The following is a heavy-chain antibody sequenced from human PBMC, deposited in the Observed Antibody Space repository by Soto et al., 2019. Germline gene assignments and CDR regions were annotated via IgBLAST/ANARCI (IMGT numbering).Heavy chain of an antibody. CDR1: GYTFTSYG. V-gene: IGHV1-18*01. J-gene: IGHJ5*02. CDR2: ISAYNGNT. D-gene: IGHD2-2*01. Sequence: ASVKVSCKASGYTFTSYGISWVRQAPGQGLEWMGWISAYNGNTNYAQKLQGRVTMTTDTSTSTAYMELRSLRSDDTAVYYCARSYIVVVPPYNWFDPWGQGTLVTVS. CDR3: ARSYIVVVPPYNWFDP.